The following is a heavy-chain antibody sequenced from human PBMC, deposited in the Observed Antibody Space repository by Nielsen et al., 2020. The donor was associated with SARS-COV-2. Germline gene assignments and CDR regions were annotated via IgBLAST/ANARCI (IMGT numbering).Heavy chain of an antibody. CDR3: ARLQLSDWFDP. Sequence: GSLRLSCTSSGFTFGDYAMSWFRQAPGKGLEWIGEINHSGSTNYNPSLKSRVTISVDTSKNQFSLKLSSVTAADTAIYYCARLQLSDWFDPWGQGTLVTVSS. J-gene: IGHJ5*02. CDR1: GFTFGDYA. CDR2: INHSGST. V-gene: IGHV4-34*08. D-gene: IGHD1-1*01.